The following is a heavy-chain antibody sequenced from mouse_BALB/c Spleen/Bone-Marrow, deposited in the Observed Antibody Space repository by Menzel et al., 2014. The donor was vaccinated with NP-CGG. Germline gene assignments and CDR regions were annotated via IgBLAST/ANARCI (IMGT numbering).Heavy chain of an antibody. V-gene: IGHV1S127*01. CDR2: IDPSDSYT. CDR1: GYTFTSYW. D-gene: IGHD2-14*01. CDR3: TISYRSFTY. Sequence: VQLQQSVAELVKPGASVKMSCKASGYTFTSYWMHWVKQRPGQGLEWIGVIDPSDSYTSYSQKFKGKATLTVDTSSSTPYMQLSRLTSEDSAVYFCTISYRSFTYWGQRTLVTISA. J-gene: IGHJ3*01.